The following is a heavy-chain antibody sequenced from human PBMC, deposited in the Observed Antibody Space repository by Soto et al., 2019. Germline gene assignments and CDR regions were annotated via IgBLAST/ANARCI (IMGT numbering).Heavy chain of an antibody. CDR3: AIPLLVPAAIWGGDYYYGMDV. Sequence: PGGSLRLACAASGFTVSSNYMSWVRQAPGKGLEWVSVIYSGGSTYYADSVKGRFTISRDNSKNTLYLQMNSLRAEDTAVYYCAIPLLVPAAIWGGDYYYGMDVWGQGTTVTVSS. V-gene: IGHV3-53*01. J-gene: IGHJ6*02. CDR2: IYSGGST. D-gene: IGHD2-2*01. CDR1: GFTVSSNY.